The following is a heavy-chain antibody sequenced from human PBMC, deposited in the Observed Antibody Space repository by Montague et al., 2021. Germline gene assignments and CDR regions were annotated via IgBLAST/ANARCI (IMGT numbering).Heavy chain of an antibody. CDR1: GGSISTTSYY. V-gene: IGHV4-39*01. Sequence: SETLSLTCTVSGGSISTTSYYWGWIRQPPGKGLEFIGVFYYNGSTYHNPSLKSRVTVSIDTSKNQFSLKLSSVTAADTAVYYCARSLYCKGGSCYSGFDTWGQGTLVTVSS. CDR2: FYYNGST. D-gene: IGHD2-15*01. J-gene: IGHJ5*02. CDR3: ARSLYCKGGSCYSGFDT.